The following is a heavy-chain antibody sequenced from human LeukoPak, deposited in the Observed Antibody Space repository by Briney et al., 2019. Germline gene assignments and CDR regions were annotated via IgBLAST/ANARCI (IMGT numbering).Heavy chain of an antibody. D-gene: IGHD3-9*01. CDR2: IYYSGST. Sequence: SETLSLTCTVSGGSISSYYWSWIQQPPGKGLEWIGYIYYSGSTNYNPSLKSRVTISVDTSKNQFSLKLSSVTAADTAVYYCARAPLYYDILTGYYYRHYYGMDVWGQGTTVTVSS. V-gene: IGHV4-59*01. CDR1: GGSISSYY. CDR3: ARAPLYYDILTGYYYRHYYGMDV. J-gene: IGHJ6*02.